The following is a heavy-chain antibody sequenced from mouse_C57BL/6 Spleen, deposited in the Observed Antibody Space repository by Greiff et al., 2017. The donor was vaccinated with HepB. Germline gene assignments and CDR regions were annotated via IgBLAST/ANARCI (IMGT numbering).Heavy chain of an antibody. CDR2: INPSNGGT. CDR3: ATLPIYYYGSSYAMDY. J-gene: IGHJ4*01. V-gene: IGHV1-53*01. CDR1: GYTFTSYW. Sequence: QVQLQQPGTELVKPGASVKLSCKASGYTFTSYWMHWVKQRPGQGLEWIGNINPSNGGTNYNEKFKSKATLTVDKSSSTAYMQLSSLTSEDSAVYYCATLPIYYYGSSYAMDYWGQGTSVTVSS. D-gene: IGHD1-1*01.